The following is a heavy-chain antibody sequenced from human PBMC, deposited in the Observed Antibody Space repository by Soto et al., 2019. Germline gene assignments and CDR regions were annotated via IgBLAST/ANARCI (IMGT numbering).Heavy chain of an antibody. D-gene: IGHD2-8*01. J-gene: IGHJ6*02. CDR2: IYYSGST. Sequence: SETLSLTCTVSGGSISSGGYYWSWIRQHPGKGLEWIGYIYYSGSTYYNPSLKSRVTISVDTSKNQFSLKLSSVTAADTAVYYCARDNMVSLGGMDVWGQGTTVTVPS. V-gene: IGHV4-31*03. CDR3: ARDNMVSLGGMDV. CDR1: GGSISSGGYY.